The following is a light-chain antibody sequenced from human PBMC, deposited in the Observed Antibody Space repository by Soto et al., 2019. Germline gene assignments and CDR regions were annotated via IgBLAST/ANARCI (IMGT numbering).Light chain of an antibody. J-gene: IGLJ3*02. V-gene: IGLV1-44*01. Sequence: QSVLTQPPSASGTPGQRVTISCSGSSSNIGSNTVNWYQQLPGTAPKLLIYINNQRPSGVPDRFSGSKSGTSASLAISGLQSEDEADYHCCSYAGSSVWVFGGGTKLTVL. CDR2: INN. CDR1: SSNIGSNT. CDR3: CSYAGSSVWV.